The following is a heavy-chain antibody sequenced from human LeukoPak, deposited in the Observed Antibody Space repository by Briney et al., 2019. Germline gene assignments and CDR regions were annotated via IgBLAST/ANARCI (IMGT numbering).Heavy chain of an antibody. V-gene: IGHV1-2*02. Sequence: GASVKVSCKASGYTFTGYYMHWVRQAPGQGLEWMGWINPNSGGTNYAQKFQGRVTMTRDTSISTAYMELSRLRSDDTAVYYCARGDFWGGYLLTDAFDIWGQGTMVTVSS. J-gene: IGHJ3*02. CDR1: GYTFTGYY. CDR2: INPNSGGT. D-gene: IGHD3-3*01. CDR3: ARGDFWGGYLLTDAFDI.